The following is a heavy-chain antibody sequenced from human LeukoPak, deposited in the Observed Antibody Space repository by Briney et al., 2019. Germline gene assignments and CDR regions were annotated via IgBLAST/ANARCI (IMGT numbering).Heavy chain of an antibody. CDR1: GGSMSSYY. CDR3: ARGVGVDDDAFDI. Sequence: KPSETLSLTCAVSGGSMSSYYWSWIRQPPGKGLEWIGYIYYSESTNYNPSLKSRVTISVDTSKNQFSLKLSSVTAADTAVYYCARGVGVDDDAFDIWGQGTMVTVSS. V-gene: IGHV4-59*01. J-gene: IGHJ3*02. D-gene: IGHD3-3*01. CDR2: IYYSEST.